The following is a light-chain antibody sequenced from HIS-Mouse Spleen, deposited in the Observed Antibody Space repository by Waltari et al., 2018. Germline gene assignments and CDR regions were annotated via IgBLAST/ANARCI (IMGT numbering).Light chain of an antibody. J-gene: IGKJ2*01. V-gene: IGKV4-1*01. CDR3: QQYYSTPYT. CDR2: WAS. Sequence: DIVMTMSPDSLSVSLGERASIHVKSSQSVLYSSNNKNHLAWYQQKPGQPPKLLIYWASTRESGVPDRFSGSGSGTDFTLTISSLQAEDVAVYYCQQYYSTPYTFGQGTKLEIK. CDR1: QSVLYSSNNKNH.